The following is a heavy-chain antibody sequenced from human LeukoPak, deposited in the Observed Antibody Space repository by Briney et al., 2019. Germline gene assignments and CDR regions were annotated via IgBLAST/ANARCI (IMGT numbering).Heavy chain of an antibody. CDR3: ARVRDYYDSSGYVDY. Sequence: EASAKVSCRASGGTFSSYAISWVRQAPGQGLEWMGRIIPILGIANYAQKFQGRVTITADKSTSTAYMELSSLRSEDTAVYYCARVRDYYDSSGYVDYWGQGTLVTVSS. J-gene: IGHJ4*02. CDR1: GGTFSSYA. D-gene: IGHD3-22*01. CDR2: IIPILGIA. V-gene: IGHV1-69*04.